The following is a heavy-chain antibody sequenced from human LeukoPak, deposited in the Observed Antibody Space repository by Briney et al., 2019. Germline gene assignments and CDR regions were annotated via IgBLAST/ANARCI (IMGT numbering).Heavy chain of an antibody. CDR3: ARDRVVVPAAINHVYYYYYYYMDV. Sequence: QTGGSLRLSCAASGFTFSSYAMHWVRQAPGKGLEWVAVISYDGSNKYYADSVKGRFTISRDNSKNTLYLQMNSLRAEDTAVYYCARDRVVVPAAINHVYYYYYYYMDVWGKGTTVTVSS. V-gene: IGHV3-30-3*01. J-gene: IGHJ6*03. CDR1: GFTFSSYA. CDR2: ISYDGSNK. D-gene: IGHD2-2*01.